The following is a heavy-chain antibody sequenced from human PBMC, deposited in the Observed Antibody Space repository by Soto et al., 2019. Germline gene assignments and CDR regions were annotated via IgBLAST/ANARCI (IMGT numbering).Heavy chain of an antibody. D-gene: IGHD5-18*01. V-gene: IGHV1-18*01. CDR2: ISAYNGNT. J-gene: IGHJ6*02. Sequence: GASVKVSCKASGYTFTSYGISWVRQAPGQGLEWMGWISAYNGNTNYAQKLQGRVTMTTDTSTSTAYMELRSLRSDDTAVYYCARAYSYGYGEKYYRMDVWGQGTKVTVYS. CDR3: ARAYSYGYGEKYYRMDV. CDR1: GYTFTSYG.